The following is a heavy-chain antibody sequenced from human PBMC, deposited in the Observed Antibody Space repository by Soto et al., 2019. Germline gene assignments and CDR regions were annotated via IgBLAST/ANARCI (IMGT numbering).Heavy chain of an antibody. D-gene: IGHD5-12*01. V-gene: IGHV1-8*01. J-gene: IGHJ5*02. Sequence: QVQLVQSGAEVKKPGASVKVSCKASGYTFTSYDIIWVRQATGQGLEWMGWMNPSTGNTDSAEKFQGRLTMTRNTSISKGSRGLSSLGFGNTAVYYCARGLIIVAGGFDPWGQGTLVTFSS. CDR1: GYTFTSYD. CDR2: MNPSTGNT. CDR3: ARGLIIVAGGFDP.